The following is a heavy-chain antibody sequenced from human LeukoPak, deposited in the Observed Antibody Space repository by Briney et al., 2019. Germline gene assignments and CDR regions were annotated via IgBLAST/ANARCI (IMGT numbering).Heavy chain of an antibody. CDR2: IIPILGIA. CDR1: GGTFSSYA. D-gene: IGHD3-22*01. V-gene: IGHV1-69*04. CDR3: ARSYDSSGNWFDP. J-gene: IGHJ5*02. Sequence: ASVKVSCKASGGTFSSYAISWVRQAPGQGLEWMGRIIPILGIANYAQKFQGRVTITADKSTSTAYMELSSLGSEDTAVYYCARSYDSSGNWFDPWGQGTLVTVSS.